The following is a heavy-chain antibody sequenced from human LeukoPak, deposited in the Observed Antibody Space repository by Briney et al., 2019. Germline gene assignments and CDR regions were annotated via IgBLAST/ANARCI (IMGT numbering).Heavy chain of an antibody. J-gene: IGHJ5*02. CDR2: ISSSSSYT. V-gene: IGHV3-11*05. D-gene: IGHD3-10*01. CDR1: GFTFSDSY. CDR3: ARDRRYYGPGIQTTYNWFDP. Sequence: GGSLRLSCAASGFTFSDSYMSWIRQAPGKGLEWVSYISSSSSYTNYADSVKGRFTVSRDNAKNSLYLQMNSLRAEDTAVYYCARDRRYYGPGIQTTYNWFDPWGQGTLVTVSS.